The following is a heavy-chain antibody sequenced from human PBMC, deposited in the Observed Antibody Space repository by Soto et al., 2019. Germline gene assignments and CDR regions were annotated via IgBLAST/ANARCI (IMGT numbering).Heavy chain of an antibody. CDR1: GDSVSSNSAT. V-gene: IGHV6-1*01. CDR2: TFYRSRWFQ. Sequence: SQTLSLTCAISGDSVSSNSATWNWIRQSPLRGLEWLGRTFYRSRWFQYYGESVKSRITINPDTSKNQFSLQLNSVTPEDTAVYYCVRLIGNSWLDSWGQGTLVTVSS. J-gene: IGHJ5*01. D-gene: IGHD3-16*01. CDR3: VRLIGNSWLDS.